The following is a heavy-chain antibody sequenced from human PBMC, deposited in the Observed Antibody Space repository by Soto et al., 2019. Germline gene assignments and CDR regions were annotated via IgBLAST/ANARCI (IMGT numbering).Heavy chain of an antibody. Sequence: QVQLQESGPGLVKPSETLSLTCTVSGGSVTNYFWSWIRQPPGKGLEWIAYIYSSGSTTYNPSLKIRVTTSVDTSKNQFSLRLSSLTAADTAVYYCARGGFARYSTGGFDYWGQGTLVTVSS. CDR3: ARGGFARYSTGGFDY. V-gene: IGHV4-59*02. CDR1: GGSVTNYF. CDR2: IYSSGST. J-gene: IGHJ4*02. D-gene: IGHD1-1*01.